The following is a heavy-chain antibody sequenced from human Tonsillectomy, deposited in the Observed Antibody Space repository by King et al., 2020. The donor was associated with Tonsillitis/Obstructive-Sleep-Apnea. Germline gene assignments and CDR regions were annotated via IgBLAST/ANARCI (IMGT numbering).Heavy chain of an antibody. CDR3: AKDRLEMATIIDY. Sequence: VQLVESGGGVVQPGRSLRLSCAASGFTFSSYGMHWVRQAPGQGLEWGAVISYDGSNKYYADSVKGRFTISRDNSKNTLYPQMNSLRAEDTAVYYCAKDRLEMATIIDYWGQGTLVTVSS. D-gene: IGHD5-24*01. CDR1: GFTFSSYG. J-gene: IGHJ4*02. V-gene: IGHV3-30*18. CDR2: ISYDGSNK.